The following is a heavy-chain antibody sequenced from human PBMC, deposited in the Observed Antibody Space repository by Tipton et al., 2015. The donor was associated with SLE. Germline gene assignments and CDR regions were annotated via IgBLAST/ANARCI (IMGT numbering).Heavy chain of an antibody. Sequence: LRLSCTVSGGSISSSSYYWGWIRQPPGKGLEWIGSIYYSGSTYYNPSLKSRVTISVDTSKNQFSLKLSSVTAADTAVYYCASGGAEGLWFRESSVAFDIWGQGTMVTVSS. V-gene: IGHV4-39*07. CDR1: GGSISSSSYY. CDR3: ASGGAEGLWFRESSVAFDI. J-gene: IGHJ3*02. CDR2: IYYSGST. D-gene: IGHD3-10*01.